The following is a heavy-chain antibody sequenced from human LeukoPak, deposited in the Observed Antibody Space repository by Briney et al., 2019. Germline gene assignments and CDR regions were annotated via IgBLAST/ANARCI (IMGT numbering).Heavy chain of an antibody. CDR1: GFTFSSYE. D-gene: IGHD3-22*01. V-gene: IGHV3-49*04. J-gene: IGHJ4*02. Sequence: GGSLRLSCAASGFTFSSYEMNWVRQAPGKGLEWVGFIRSKAYGGTTEYAASVKGRFTISRDDSKSIAYLQMNSLKTEDTAVYYCTRDLDSSGFCDYWGQGTLVTVSS. CDR3: TRDLDSSGFCDY. CDR2: IRSKAYGGTT.